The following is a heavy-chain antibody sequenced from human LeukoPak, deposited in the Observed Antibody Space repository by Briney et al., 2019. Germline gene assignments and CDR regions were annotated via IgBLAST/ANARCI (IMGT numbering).Heavy chain of an antibody. D-gene: IGHD2-2*01. CDR2: ISSNGGST. CDR1: GFTFSSYA. J-gene: IGHJ5*02. V-gene: IGHV3-64D*06. CDR3: VKGDCSSTSCYNWFDP. Sequence: GGSLRLSCSASGFTFSSYAMHWVRQAPGKGLEYVSAISSNGGSTYYADSVKGRFTISRDNSKNTLYLQMSSLRAKDTAVYYCVKGDCSSTSCYNWFDPWGQGTLVTVSS.